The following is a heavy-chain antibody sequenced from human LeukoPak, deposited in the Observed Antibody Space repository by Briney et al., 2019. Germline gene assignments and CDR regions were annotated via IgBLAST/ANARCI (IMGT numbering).Heavy chain of an antibody. Sequence: SQTLSLTCTVSGGSISSDGYYWSWIRQHPGKGLEWIGYIYYSGSTYYNPSLKSRVTISVDTSKNQFSLKLSSVTAADTAVYYCARDSGRTIYFDYWGQGTLVTVSS. J-gene: IGHJ4*02. CDR3: ARDSGRTIYFDY. V-gene: IGHV4-31*03. CDR1: GGSISSDGYY. CDR2: IYYSGST. D-gene: IGHD2-2*01.